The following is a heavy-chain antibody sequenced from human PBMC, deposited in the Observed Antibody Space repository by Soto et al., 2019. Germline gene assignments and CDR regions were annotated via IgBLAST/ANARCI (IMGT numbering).Heavy chain of an antibody. V-gene: IGHV4-59*10. J-gene: IGHJ6*02. D-gene: IGHD2-2*01. CDR2: IYRSGHT. CDR1: GGSISAFY. Sequence: SETLSLTCNVYGGSISAFYWNWIRQPAGKGLEWIGRIYRSGHTNYNPSLESRVTMSIAPSKSQFSLTLGSMTAADTAVDYCARSPSTSSIGAFYFWGRGTKVTVSS. CDR3: ARSPSTSSIGAFYF.